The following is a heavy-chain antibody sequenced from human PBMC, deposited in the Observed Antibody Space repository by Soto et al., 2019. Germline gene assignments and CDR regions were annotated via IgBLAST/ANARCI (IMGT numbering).Heavy chain of an antibody. J-gene: IGHJ3*02. D-gene: IGHD6-13*01. CDR1: GYTFNSYG. Sequence: ASVKVSCKASGYTFNSYGISWVRQAPGQGLEWMGWISAKNGNTNYAQKFQGRVTMTTDTSTRTAYMELRSLTSDDTAVYYCAARVSDDAFDIWGQGTMVTVSS. CDR2: ISAKNGNT. V-gene: IGHV1-18*01. CDR3: AARVSDDAFDI.